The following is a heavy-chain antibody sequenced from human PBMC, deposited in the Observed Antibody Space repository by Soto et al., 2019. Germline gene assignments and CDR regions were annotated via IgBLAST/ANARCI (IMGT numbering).Heavy chain of an antibody. CDR1: GFTFSNHD. CDR3: AKETQYYYGTGSYPYDAFDV. D-gene: IGHD3-10*01. J-gene: IGHJ3*01. CDR2: ISYDGSKT. Sequence: GGSLRLSCAASGFTFSNHDIHWVRQAPGKGLEWVALISYDGSKTSYGDSVKGRFTTSRDNSKNTLYLQMNSLRAEDTAVYYCAKETQYYYGTGSYPYDAFDVWGQGTLVTVSS. V-gene: IGHV3-30*18.